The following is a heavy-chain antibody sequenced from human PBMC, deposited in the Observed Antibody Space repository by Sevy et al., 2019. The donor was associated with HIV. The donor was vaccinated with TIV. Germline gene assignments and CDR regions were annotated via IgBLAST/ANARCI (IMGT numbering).Heavy chain of an antibody. CDR1: GYSFTTYW. CDR2: IFPGDSDT. D-gene: IGHD1-26*01. CDR3: ARARGIPHYYYGMDV. V-gene: IGHV5-51*01. Sequence: GESLKISCKGSGYSFTTYWIGWVRQMPGKGLEWMGIIFPGDSDTRDSPSCQGQVTISADNSISTAYLQWSSLKASDTAMYYCARARGIPHYYYGMDVWGQGTTVTVSS. J-gene: IGHJ6*02.